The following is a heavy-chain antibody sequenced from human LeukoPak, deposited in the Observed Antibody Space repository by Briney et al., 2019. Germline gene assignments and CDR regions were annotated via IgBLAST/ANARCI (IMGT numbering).Heavy chain of an antibody. D-gene: IGHD2-15*01. CDR2: VSNDGNDE. J-gene: IGHJ3*01. CDR3: ARTEYCIRGSCYGLAFDV. CDR1: GFTFGTFG. Sequence: GRSLRLSCAAFGFTFGTFGMHWVRQAPGKGLEWVAVVSNDGNDEYDADSVKGRFTISRGTSKNMLYLQMNSLRTDDTAMYYCARTEYCIRGSCYGLAFDVWGQGTMVTVSS. V-gene: IGHV3-30*03.